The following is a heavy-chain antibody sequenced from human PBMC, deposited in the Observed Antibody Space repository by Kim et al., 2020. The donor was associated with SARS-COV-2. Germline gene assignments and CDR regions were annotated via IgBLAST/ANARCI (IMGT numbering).Heavy chain of an antibody. CDR3: AKEDAVAVAGGFDC. Sequence: GGSLRLSCAVSGFTFSSYGMHWVRPAPGKGLEWVAVISYDGKNKYYGEAVKGRLTISRDNSKNTLDLQIHSLRVEDTAVYYCAKEDAVAVAGGFDCWGLGALVTFS. V-gene: IGHV3-30*18. CDR2: ISYDGKNK. CDR1: GFTFSSYG. D-gene: IGHD6-19*01. J-gene: IGHJ4*02.